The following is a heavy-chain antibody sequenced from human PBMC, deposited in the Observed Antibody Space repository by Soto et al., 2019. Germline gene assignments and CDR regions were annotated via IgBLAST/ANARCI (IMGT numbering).Heavy chain of an antibody. CDR1: GGSISSGGYY. J-gene: IGHJ3*02. D-gene: IGHD1-26*01. Sequence: LSLTCTVSGGSISSGGYYWSWIRQHPGKGLEWIGYIYYSGSTYYNPSLKSRVTISVDTPKNQFSLKLSSVTAADTAVYYCARGGVLHDAFDIWGQGTMVTVSS. CDR3: ARGGVLHDAFDI. V-gene: IGHV4-31*03. CDR2: IYYSGST.